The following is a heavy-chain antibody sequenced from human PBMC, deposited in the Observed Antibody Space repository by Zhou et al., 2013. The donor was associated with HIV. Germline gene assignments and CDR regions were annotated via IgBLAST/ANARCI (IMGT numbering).Heavy chain of an antibody. CDR1: GGTFSTYA. Sequence: QVQLVQSGAEVKKPGSSVKVSCKVSGGTFSTYAISWVRQAPGQGLEWMGGIIPFFGTPNYAQKFQGRVAITAAESTRTAFLELSSLRSEDTAVYYCARCYYDNSACDYWGQGTLVTVSS. D-gene: IGHD3-22*01. V-gene: IGHV1-69*12. CDR2: IIPFFGTP. CDR3: ARCYYDNSACDY. J-gene: IGHJ4*02.